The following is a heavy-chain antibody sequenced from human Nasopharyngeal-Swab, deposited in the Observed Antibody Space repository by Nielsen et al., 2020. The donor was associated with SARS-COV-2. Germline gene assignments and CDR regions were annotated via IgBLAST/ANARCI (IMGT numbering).Heavy chain of an antibody. V-gene: IGHV3-9*01. CDR3: AKVDYDSSGYDY. Sequence: PGKGLEWVSGISWNSGSIGYADSVKGRFTISRDNAKSSLYLQMNSLRAEDTALYYCAKVDYDSSGYDYWGQGTLVTVSS. D-gene: IGHD3-22*01. CDR2: ISWNSGSI. J-gene: IGHJ4*02.